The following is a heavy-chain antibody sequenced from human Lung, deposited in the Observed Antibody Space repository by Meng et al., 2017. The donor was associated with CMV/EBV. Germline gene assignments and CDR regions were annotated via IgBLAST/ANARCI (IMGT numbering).Heavy chain of an antibody. CDR3: IGYCSSTRCYKDHYDMDV. CDR2: IYYSGST. V-gene: IGHV4-39*01. CDR1: GGSITSSSYY. Sequence: SETLSLXCTVSGGSITSSSYYWGWIRQPPGKGLEWIGIIYYSGSTYYNPALKSRVTISVDTSKKQFSLKMSSVTAADTAVYYGIGYCSSTRCYKDHYDMDVXRRGXTVTVSS. D-gene: IGHD2-2*02. J-gene: IGHJ6*02.